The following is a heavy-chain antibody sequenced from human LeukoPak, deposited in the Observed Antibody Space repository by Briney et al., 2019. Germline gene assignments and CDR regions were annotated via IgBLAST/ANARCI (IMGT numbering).Heavy chain of an antibody. D-gene: IGHD3-3*01. CDR1: GFTFSNYA. J-gene: IGHJ4*02. Sequence: GGSLRLSCAASGFTFSNYAMNWVRQAPGKGLEWVSIISGSGDRTYYTDSVKGRFTISRDNSKNTLSLQMNGLRAEDTAIYYCAKIPQAAIFTVPNFDYWGQGTLVTVSS. CDR2: ISGSGDRT. CDR3: AKIPQAAIFTVPNFDY. V-gene: IGHV3-23*01.